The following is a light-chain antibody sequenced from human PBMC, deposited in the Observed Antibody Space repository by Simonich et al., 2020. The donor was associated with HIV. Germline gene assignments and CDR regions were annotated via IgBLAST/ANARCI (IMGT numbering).Light chain of an antibody. V-gene: IGKV1-39*01. CDR2: AAS. J-gene: IGKJ1*01. Sequence: DIQMTQSPSSLSASIGDRVTITRRASQSISNNLKWYQQKEGKAPKLLIYAASSLQSGVPSKFSGSGSGTDFTLKISRVEAEDVGVYYCMQGIHLPPTFGQGTKVEIK. CDR3: MQGIHLPPT. CDR1: QSISNN.